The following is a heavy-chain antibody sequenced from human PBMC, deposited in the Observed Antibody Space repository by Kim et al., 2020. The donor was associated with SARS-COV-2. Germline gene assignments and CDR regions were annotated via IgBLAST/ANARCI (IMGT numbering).Heavy chain of an antibody. CDR3: VTDLVAFSGNDH. Sequence: GGSLRLSCVASGFTFTSNAMNWVRQAPGKGLEWVSGIGGDEKTYDAPYVKAGCTIFRDTPKNTLYLQMNRLRAGDTATYLCVTDLVAFSGNDHCGQGTLV. CDR2: IGGDEKT. V-gene: IGHV3-23*01. CDR1: GFTFTSNA. J-gene: IGHJ4*02. D-gene: IGHD5-12*01.